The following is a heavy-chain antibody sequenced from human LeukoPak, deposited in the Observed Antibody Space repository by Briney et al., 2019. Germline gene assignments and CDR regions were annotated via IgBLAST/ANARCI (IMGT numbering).Heavy chain of an antibody. D-gene: IGHD6-13*01. V-gene: IGHV3-7*05. Sequence: GGSLRLSCAASGFTFSNLWMSWVRQAPGKGLEGVANINQDRSDKYYVDSVKGRFTISRDNAKNSLYLQMNSLRAEDTAVYYCATGRQLDYWGQGTLVTVSS. J-gene: IGHJ4*02. CDR2: INQDRSDK. CDR1: GFTFSNLW. CDR3: ATGRQLDY.